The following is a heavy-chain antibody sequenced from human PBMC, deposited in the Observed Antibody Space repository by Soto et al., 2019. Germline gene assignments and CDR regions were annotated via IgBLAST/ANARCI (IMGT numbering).Heavy chain of an antibody. D-gene: IGHD2-8*02. J-gene: IGHJ4*02. CDR3: ARGGGVYYFDY. CDR2: IYYSGIT. Sequence: XXTLSLPCTVSGGSISSYYWRWIRQPPGKGLEWIGYIYYSGITDYNPSLKSRVTISVDTSKSQFSLKLSSVTAADTAVYYCARGGGVYYFDYWGQGTLVTVS. CDR1: GGSISSYY. V-gene: IGHV4-59*01.